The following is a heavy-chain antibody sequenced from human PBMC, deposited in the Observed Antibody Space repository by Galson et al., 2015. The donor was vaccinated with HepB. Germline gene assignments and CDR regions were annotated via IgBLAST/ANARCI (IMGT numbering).Heavy chain of an antibody. D-gene: IGHD1-14*01. CDR1: GFTFSDYY. CDR2: IKGDGSEI. V-gene: IGHV3-7*03. J-gene: IGHJ3*02. CDR3: ARVGTQTTKDAFDI. Sequence: SLRLSCAASGFTFSDYYMSWIRQAPGKGLEWVVSIKGDGSEIHYVDSVKGRFTISRDNAKNSLSLQMDSLRADDTAVYYCARVGTQTTKDAFDIWGQGTVVTVSS.